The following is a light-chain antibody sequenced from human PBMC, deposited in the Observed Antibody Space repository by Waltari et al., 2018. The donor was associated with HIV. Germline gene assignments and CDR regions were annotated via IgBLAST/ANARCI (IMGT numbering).Light chain of an antibody. Sequence: QSVLTQPPSVSGAPGQRVTISCTGRSPNIGSNSDVHWYQHLPGTAPKHLIVGNSNRPSGVPDRFSGSNSGTSASLAITGLQADDEADYYCQSYDSSLSAWVFGGGTRLTVL. J-gene: IGLJ3*02. CDR1: SPNIGSNSD. CDR3: QSYDSSLSAWV. V-gene: IGLV1-40*01. CDR2: GNS.